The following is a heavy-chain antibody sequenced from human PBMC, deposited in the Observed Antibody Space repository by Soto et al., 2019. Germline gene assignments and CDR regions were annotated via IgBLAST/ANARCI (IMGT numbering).Heavy chain of an antibody. CDR3: ARYRRAGDYYYYYMVV. Sequence: ASVKVSCKASGGTFSSYAISWVRQAPGQGLEWMGGIIPIFGTANYAQKFQGRVTITADESTSTAYMELSSLRSEDTAVYYCARYRRAGDYYYYYMVVWGKGTTVTVSS. CDR1: GGTFSSYA. D-gene: IGHD3-16*02. V-gene: IGHV1-69*13. J-gene: IGHJ6*03. CDR2: IIPIFGTA.